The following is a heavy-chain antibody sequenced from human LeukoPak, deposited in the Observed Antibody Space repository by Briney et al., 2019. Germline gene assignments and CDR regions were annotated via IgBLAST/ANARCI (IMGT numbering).Heavy chain of an antibody. Sequence: QPGRSLRLSCAASGSTFSSYGMHWVRQAPGKGLEWVAVISYDGSNKYYADSVKGRFTISRDNSKNTLYLQMNSLRAEDTAVYYCAKVGSSWYRGYFDYWGQGTLVTVSS. V-gene: IGHV3-30*18. CDR2: ISYDGSNK. CDR3: AKVGSSWYRGYFDY. CDR1: GSTFSSYG. J-gene: IGHJ4*02. D-gene: IGHD6-13*01.